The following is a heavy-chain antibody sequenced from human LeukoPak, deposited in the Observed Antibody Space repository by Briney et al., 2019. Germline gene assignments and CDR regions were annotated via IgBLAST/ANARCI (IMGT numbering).Heavy chain of an antibody. CDR2: VNPNSGDT. CDR1: GYTFTSYY. V-gene: IGHV1-8*02. J-gene: IGHJ4*02. D-gene: IGHD6-25*01. Sequence: ASVKVSCKASGYTFTSYYMHWVRQATGQGLEWVGWVNPNSGDTGYAQKFQGRVSMTRSTSISTAYMELSSLRSEDTAVYYCARGLVTAAGDFDYWGQGTLVTVSS. CDR3: ARGLVTAAGDFDY.